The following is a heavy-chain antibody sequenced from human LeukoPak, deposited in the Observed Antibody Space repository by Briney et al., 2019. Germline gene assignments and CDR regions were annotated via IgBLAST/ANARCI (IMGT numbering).Heavy chain of an antibody. CDR1: GGSVNSYY. V-gene: IGHV4-4*07. Sequence: SETLSLTCTVSGGSVNSYYWSWIRQPAGKGLEWIGHIYASGGNDYNPSLKSRVTISVDTSKNQFSLKLSSVTAADTAMYYCARGGKDDSSGYYYLFDYWGQGTLVTVSS. D-gene: IGHD3-22*01. J-gene: IGHJ4*02. CDR3: ARGGKDDSSGYYYLFDY. CDR2: IYASGGN.